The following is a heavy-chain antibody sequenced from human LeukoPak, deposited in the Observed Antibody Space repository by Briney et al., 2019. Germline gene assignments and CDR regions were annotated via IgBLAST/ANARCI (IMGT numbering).Heavy chain of an antibody. CDR3: ARESTDYGMDV. Sequence: GGSLRLSCAASGFTFNTYAMSWVRQAPGKGLEWVSVISISGGTYYADSVKGRFTISRDNSKNTLYLQMNSLRAEDTAVYYCARESTDYGMDVWGQGTTVTVSS. V-gene: IGHV3-23*01. CDR2: ISISGGT. D-gene: IGHD1-1*01. CDR1: GFTFNTYA. J-gene: IGHJ6*02.